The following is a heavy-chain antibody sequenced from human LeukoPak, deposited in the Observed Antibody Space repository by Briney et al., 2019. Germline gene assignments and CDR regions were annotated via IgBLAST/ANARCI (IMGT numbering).Heavy chain of an antibody. CDR3: ARGPPRGKYYYMDV. D-gene: IGHD1-1*01. V-gene: IGHV3-13*01. CDR1: GFTLSSYA. CDR2: IGTASDT. J-gene: IGHJ6*03. Sequence: GGSLRLSCAASGFTLSSYAMSWVRQAPGKGLEWVSTIGTASDTYYPGSVEGRFTLSRDNAKNSLYLQMNSLTAGDTAVYYCARGPPRGKYYYMDVWGQGTTVTVSS.